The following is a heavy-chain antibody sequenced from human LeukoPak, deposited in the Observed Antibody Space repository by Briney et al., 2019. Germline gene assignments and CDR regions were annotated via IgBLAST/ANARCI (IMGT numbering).Heavy chain of an antibody. CDR2: ISSRTTPI. J-gene: IGHJ4*02. V-gene: IGHV3-21*05. CDR3: ASTGDYGVYFDY. D-gene: IGHD4-17*01. Sequence: GGSLRLSCAASGFTFSSYSMTWVRQAPGKGLEWVSYISSRTTPIYYADSVKGRFTISRDNAKNSLYLQMNSLRAEDTAVYYCASTGDYGVYFDYWGQGTLVTVSS. CDR1: GFTFSSYS.